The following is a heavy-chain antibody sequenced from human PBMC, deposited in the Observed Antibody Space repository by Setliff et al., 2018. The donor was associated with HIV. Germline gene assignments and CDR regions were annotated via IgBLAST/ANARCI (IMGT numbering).Heavy chain of an antibody. CDR1: GFTFSSYA. J-gene: IGHJ5*02. Sequence: GGSLRLSCASSGFTFSSYAMTWVRQAPGKGLECVAVISGSGGDTYYADSVKGRFTISRDNSKNTLYLQMNSLRAEDTAVYYCAKHGRYGDYSGVNWFDPWGQGTLVTVSS. CDR2: ISGSGGDT. CDR3: AKHGRYGDYSGVNWFDP. D-gene: IGHD4-17*01. V-gene: IGHV3-23*01.